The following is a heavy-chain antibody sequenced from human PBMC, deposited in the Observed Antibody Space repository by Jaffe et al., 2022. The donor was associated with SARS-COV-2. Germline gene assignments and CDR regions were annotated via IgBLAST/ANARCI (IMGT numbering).Heavy chain of an antibody. V-gene: IGHV3-23*01. CDR3: AKDATRLYYYDSSGYYRPLDY. J-gene: IGHJ4*02. CDR2: ISGSGGST. Sequence: EVQLLESGGGLVQPGGSLRLSCAASGFTFSSYAMSWVRQAPGKGLEWVSAISGSGGSTYYADSVKGRFTISRDNSKNTLYLQMNSLRAEDTAVYYCAKDATRLYYYDSSGYYRPLDYWGQGTLVTVSS. CDR1: GFTFSSYA. D-gene: IGHD3-22*01.